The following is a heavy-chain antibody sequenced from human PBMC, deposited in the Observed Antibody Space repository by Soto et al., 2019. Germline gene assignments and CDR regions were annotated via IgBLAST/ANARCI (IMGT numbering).Heavy chain of an antibody. CDR1: GYTFIYFW. D-gene: IGHD3-10*02. J-gene: IGHJ4*02. CDR3: ALQGTSRCSDYAAFDF. CDR2: IYPGASDI. V-gene: IGHV5-51*01. Sequence: PGESLKISCQASGYTFIYFWVAWVRQVPGKGLEWMGVIYPGASDIRYSPSFEGHVTISADKSTNTAYLQWSSLEAADTAIYYCALQGTSRCSDYAAFDFWAPGTLVTVSS.